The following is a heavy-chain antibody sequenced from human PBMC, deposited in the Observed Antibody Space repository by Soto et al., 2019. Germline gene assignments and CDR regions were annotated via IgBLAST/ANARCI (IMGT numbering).Heavy chain of an antibody. J-gene: IGHJ4*02. CDR3: AKDGSRDGYNTDY. D-gene: IGHD5-12*01. CDR1: GFTFSSYG. Sequence: PGGSLRLSCAASGFTFSSYGMHWVRQAPGKGLEWVAVISYDGSNKYYADSVKGRFTISRDNSKNTLYLQMNSLRAEDTAVYYCAKDGSRDGYNTDYWGQGTLVTVSS. V-gene: IGHV3-30*18. CDR2: ISYDGSNK.